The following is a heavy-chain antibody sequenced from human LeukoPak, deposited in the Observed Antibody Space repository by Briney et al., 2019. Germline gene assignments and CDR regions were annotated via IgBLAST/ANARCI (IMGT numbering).Heavy chain of an antibody. Sequence: GGSLRLSCAASGFTFSGHSMNWVRQAPGEGLEWVSSISPSGTYIYYADSVKGRFTISRDNAKNSLYLQMNSLRAEDTAVYYCAREGQRGRWNFDSWGQGTLVTVSS. CDR2: ISPSGTYI. CDR1: GFTFSGHS. D-gene: IGHD1-1*01. J-gene: IGHJ4*02. CDR3: AREGQRGRWNFDS. V-gene: IGHV3-21*06.